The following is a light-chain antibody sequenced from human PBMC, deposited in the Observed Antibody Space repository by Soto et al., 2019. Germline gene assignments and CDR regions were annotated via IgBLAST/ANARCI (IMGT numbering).Light chain of an antibody. Sequence: EIVLTQSPATLSLSPGGRATLSCRASQSVSSYLAWYQQKPGQAPRLLIYDASNRATGIPARFSASGSGTDFTLAIRRLEPEDFAVYYCQQRSNWPSITFGQGTRLEIK. J-gene: IGKJ5*01. V-gene: IGKV3-11*01. CDR3: QQRSNWPSIT. CDR1: QSVSSY. CDR2: DAS.